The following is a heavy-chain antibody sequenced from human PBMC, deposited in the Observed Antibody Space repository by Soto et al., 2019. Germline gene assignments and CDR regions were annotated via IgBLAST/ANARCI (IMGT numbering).Heavy chain of an antibody. CDR2: IYHSVST. Sequence: SETLSLTCAVSGGSIISCGYSWSWIRQPPGKGLEWIGYIYHSVSTYYNPSLKSRVTISVDRSKNQFSLKLSSVTAADTAVYYCARGPPVFYWGQGTLVTVSS. CDR3: ARGPPVFY. D-gene: IGHD1-20*01. J-gene: IGHJ4*02. V-gene: IGHV4-30-2*01. CDR1: GGSIISCGYS.